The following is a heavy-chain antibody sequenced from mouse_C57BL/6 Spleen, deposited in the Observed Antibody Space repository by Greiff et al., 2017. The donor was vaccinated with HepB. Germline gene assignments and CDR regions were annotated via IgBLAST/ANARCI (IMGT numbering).Heavy chain of an antibody. Sequence: EVQRVESGGDLVKPGGSLKLSCAASGFTFSSYGMSWVRQTPDKRLEWVATISSGGSYTYYPDSVKGRFTISRDNAKNTLYLQMSSLKSEDTAMYYCARHGYGSSYRFAYWGQGTLVTVSA. V-gene: IGHV5-6*01. J-gene: IGHJ3*01. D-gene: IGHD1-1*01. CDR3: ARHGYGSSYRFAY. CDR2: ISSGGSYT. CDR1: GFTFSSYG.